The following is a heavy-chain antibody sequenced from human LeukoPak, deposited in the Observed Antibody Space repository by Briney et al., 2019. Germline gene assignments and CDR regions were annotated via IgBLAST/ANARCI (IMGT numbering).Heavy chain of an antibody. V-gene: IGHV1-18*01. CDR2: ISVYNGNT. CDR3: ARSRVSHTTVSTLPY. CDR1: GYTFSSYA. J-gene: IGHJ4*02. D-gene: IGHD1-14*01. Sequence: ASVKVSCKASGYTFSSYAIAWVRQAPGQGPEWMGSISVYNGNTEYAQKLQGRVTMTTDTFTNTAYMELWNLRPDDTAVYYCARSRVSHTTVSTLPYWGQGTLVTVSS.